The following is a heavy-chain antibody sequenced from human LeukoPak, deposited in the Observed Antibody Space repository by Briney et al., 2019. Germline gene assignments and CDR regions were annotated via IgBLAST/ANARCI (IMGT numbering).Heavy chain of an antibody. Sequence: PGGSLRLSCAASGFTFSSHNMNWVRQAPGKGLEWVSYISSRSSTIYYTDSVKGRFTISRGNAKNSLYLQMNSLRDEDTAMYFCARVTQQLVLEAGAYYYYMDVWGKGTTVTVSS. J-gene: IGHJ6*03. V-gene: IGHV3-48*02. CDR1: GFTFSSHN. CDR3: ARVTQQLVLEAGAYYYYMDV. D-gene: IGHD6-13*01. CDR2: ISSRSSTI.